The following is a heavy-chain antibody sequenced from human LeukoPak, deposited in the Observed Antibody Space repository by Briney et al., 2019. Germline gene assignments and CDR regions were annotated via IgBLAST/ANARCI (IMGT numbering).Heavy chain of an antibody. D-gene: IGHD3-10*02. CDR3: AELGITMIGGV. V-gene: IGHV3-53*01. Sequence: GGSLRLSCTVSGFTVSSNSMSWVRQAPGKGLEWVSFIYSDNTHYSDSVRGRFTISRDNSKNSLYLQMNSLRAEDTAVYYCAELGITMIGGVWGKGTTVTISS. CDR2: IYSDNT. J-gene: IGHJ6*04. CDR1: GFTVSSNS.